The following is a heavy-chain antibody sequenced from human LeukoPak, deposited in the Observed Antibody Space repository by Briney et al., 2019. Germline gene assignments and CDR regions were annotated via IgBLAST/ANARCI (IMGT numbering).Heavy chain of an antibody. V-gene: IGHV3-30*02. CDR1: GFTFSSYG. J-gene: IGHJ4*02. D-gene: IGHD6-13*01. CDR3: AKDRGYSTTWNLFDY. Sequence: GGSLRLSCAASGFTFSSYGMHWVRQAPGKGLEWVAFIRFDGGNKYYADSVKGRFTISRDDFKNTLYLQMNSLRAEDTAVYYCAKDRGYSTTWNLFDYWGQGTLVTVSS. CDR2: IRFDGGNK.